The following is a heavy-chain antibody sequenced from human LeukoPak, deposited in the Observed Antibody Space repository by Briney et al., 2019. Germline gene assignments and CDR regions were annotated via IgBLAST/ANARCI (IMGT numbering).Heavy chain of an antibody. CDR3: AKAYGTNGYYQLPIDF. CDR1: GFPFSINA. V-gene: IGHV3-23*01. J-gene: IGHJ4*02. Sequence: GGSLRLSCAASGFPFSINAMTWVRQSPGEGLECVSAITGDGTTTYYADSVRGRFTISRDNSKNTLYLQMNGLGAEDTAIYYCAKAYGTNGYYQLPIDFWGQGTLVTVSS. CDR2: ITGDGTTT. D-gene: IGHD3-22*01.